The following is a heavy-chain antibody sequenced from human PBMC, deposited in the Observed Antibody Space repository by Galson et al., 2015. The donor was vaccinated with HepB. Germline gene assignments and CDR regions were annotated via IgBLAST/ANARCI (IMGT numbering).Heavy chain of an antibody. D-gene: IGHD1-26*01. J-gene: IGHJ3*02. CDR1: GFTFTSSA. V-gene: IGHV1-58*01. Sequence: SVKVSCKASGFTFTSSAVQWVRQARGQRLEWIGWIVVGSGNPNYAQKFQERVTITRDMSTSTAYLELSSLRSEDTAVYYCAAITDRAGVRGTYFPSDIWGQGTMVTVSS. CDR3: AAITDRAGVRGTYFPSDI. CDR2: IVVGSGNP.